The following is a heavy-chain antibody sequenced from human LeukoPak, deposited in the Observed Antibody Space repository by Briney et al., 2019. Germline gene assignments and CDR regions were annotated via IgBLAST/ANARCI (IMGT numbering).Heavy chain of an antibody. CDR3: ARAPTDDAFDI. CDR2: IYYSGST. D-gene: IGHD4-17*01. J-gene: IGHJ3*02. Sequence: SETLSLTCTVSGGSISSGDYYWSWIRQPPGKGLEWIGYIYYSGSTYYNPSLKSRVTISVGTSKNQFSLKLSSVTAADTAVYYCARAPTDDAFDIWGQGTMVTVSS. V-gene: IGHV4-30-4*01. CDR1: GGSISSGDYY.